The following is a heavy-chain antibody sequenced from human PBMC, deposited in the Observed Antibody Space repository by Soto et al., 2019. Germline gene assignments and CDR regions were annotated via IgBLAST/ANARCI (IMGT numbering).Heavy chain of an antibody. V-gene: IGHV3-48*02. Sequence: GGSLRLSCAASGFTFSSYSMNWVRQAPGKGLEWVSYISSSSSTIYYADSVKGRFTISRDNAKNSLYLQMNSLRDEDTAVYYCARDPPYYDILTGYLPTFYGMDVWGQGTTVTVS. CDR2: ISSSSSTI. J-gene: IGHJ6*02. D-gene: IGHD3-9*01. CDR1: GFTFSSYS. CDR3: ARDPPYYDILTGYLPTFYGMDV.